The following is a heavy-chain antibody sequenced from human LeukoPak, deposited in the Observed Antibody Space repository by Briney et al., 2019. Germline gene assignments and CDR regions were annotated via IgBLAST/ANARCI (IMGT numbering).Heavy chain of an antibody. Sequence: SETLSLTCAVYGGSFSGYYWSWIRQPPGKGLEWIGEINHSGSNNYNPSLKSRVTISVDTTKNQFSLKLSSVTAADTAVYYCARSRIRFDYWGQGTLGTVSS. CDR1: GGSFSGYY. V-gene: IGHV4-34*01. CDR2: INHSGSN. CDR3: ARSRIRFDY. J-gene: IGHJ4*02.